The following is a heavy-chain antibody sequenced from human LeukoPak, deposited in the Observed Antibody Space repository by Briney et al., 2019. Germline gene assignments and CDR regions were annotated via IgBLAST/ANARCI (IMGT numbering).Heavy chain of an antibody. J-gene: IGHJ4*02. V-gene: IGHV3-7*05. CDR1: GFTFSSYW. CDR3: ARKGYSGYDSFDY. CDR2: IKQDGSEK. D-gene: IGHD5-12*01. Sequence: GGSLRLSCAASGFTFSSYWMSWVRQAPGKGLEWVVTIKQDGSEKYYVDSVKGRFTISRDNAKNSLYLQVNSLRAEDTAVYYCARKGYSGYDSFDYWGQGTLVTVSS.